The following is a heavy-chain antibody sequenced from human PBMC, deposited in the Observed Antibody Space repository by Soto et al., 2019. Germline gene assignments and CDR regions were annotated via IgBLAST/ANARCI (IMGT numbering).Heavy chain of an antibody. J-gene: IGHJ4*02. V-gene: IGHV1-58*02. CDR2: IVVGSGNT. CDR1: GFTFTSSA. CDR3: AADRRNDYGDLTFDY. Sequence: GASVKVSCKASGFTFTSSAMQWVRQARGQRLEWIGWIVVGSGNTNYAQKFQERVTITRDMSTSTAYMELSSLRSEDTAVYYCAADRRNDYGDLTFDYWGQGTLVTVSS. D-gene: IGHD4-17*01.